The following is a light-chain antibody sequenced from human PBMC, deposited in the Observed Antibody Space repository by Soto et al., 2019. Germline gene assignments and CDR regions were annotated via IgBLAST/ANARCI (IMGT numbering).Light chain of an antibody. CDR1: QGISSA. CDR3: QQFNSYPLT. J-gene: IGKJ4*01. V-gene: IGKV1-13*02. Sequence: AIQLTQSPSSLSASVGDRVTITCRASQGISSAFAWYQQKPGKAPKLLIYDASSLESGVPSRFSGSGSGTDFTLTISRLQPEDFATYYCQQFNSYPLTVGGGTKVEIK. CDR2: DAS.